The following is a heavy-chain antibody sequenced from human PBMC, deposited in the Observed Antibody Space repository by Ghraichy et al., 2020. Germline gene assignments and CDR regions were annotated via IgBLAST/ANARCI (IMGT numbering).Heavy chain of an antibody. D-gene: IGHD4-23*01. CDR3: ARGGNKGLGVFDI. J-gene: IGHJ3*02. Sequence: SQTLSLTCTVSGGSISSDGYYWSWIRQHPEMGLEWIGYIYYSGSTYYNPSLKSRVTISVDTSKNQFSLKLSSLTAADTAVYYCARGGNKGLGVFDIWGQWTMVTVSS. CDR2: IYYSGST. V-gene: IGHV4-31*03. CDR1: GGSISSDGYY.